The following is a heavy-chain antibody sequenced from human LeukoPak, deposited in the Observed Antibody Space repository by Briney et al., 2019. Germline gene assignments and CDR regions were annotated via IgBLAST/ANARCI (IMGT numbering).Heavy chain of an antibody. CDR1: GGSISSYY. V-gene: IGHV4-4*07. CDR3: ARVFGDPSGWLMNWFDP. J-gene: IGHJ5*02. CDR2: IYTSGST. D-gene: IGHD6-19*01. Sequence: SETLSLTCTVSGGSISSYYWSWIRQPAGKGLEWIGRIYTSGSTNYNPSLKSRVTMSVDTSKNQFSLKLSSVTAADTAVYYCARVFGDPSGWLMNWFDPWGQGTLVTVSS.